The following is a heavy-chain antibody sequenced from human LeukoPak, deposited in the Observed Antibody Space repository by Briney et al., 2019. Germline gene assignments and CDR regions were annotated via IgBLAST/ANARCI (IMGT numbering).Heavy chain of an antibody. Sequence: GASVKVSCKASGYTFTGYYMHWVRQAPGQGLEWMGWINPNSGGTNYAQKFQGRVTMTRDTSISTAYMELSRLRSDDTAVYYCARQDCSSTSCYTDYYYYYMDVWGKGTTVSVSS. J-gene: IGHJ6*03. V-gene: IGHV1-2*02. D-gene: IGHD2-2*02. CDR3: ARQDCSSTSCYTDYYYYYMDV. CDR1: GYTFTGYY. CDR2: INPNSGGT.